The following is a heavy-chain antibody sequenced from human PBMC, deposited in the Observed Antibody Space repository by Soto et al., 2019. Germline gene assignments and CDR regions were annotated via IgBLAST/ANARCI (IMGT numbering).Heavy chain of an antibody. CDR3: ARPGLASGWPPARVDV. D-gene: IGHD6-19*01. V-gene: IGHV5-51*01. CDR2: IYPGDSDT. J-gene: IGHJ6*04. CDR1: GYSFTSYW. Sequence: PGESLKISCKGSGYSFTSYWIGWVRQMPGKGLEWMGIIYPGDSDTRYSPSFQGQVTISADKSISTAYLQWSSLKASDTAMYYCARPGLASGWPPARVDVWGKGTTVTVSS.